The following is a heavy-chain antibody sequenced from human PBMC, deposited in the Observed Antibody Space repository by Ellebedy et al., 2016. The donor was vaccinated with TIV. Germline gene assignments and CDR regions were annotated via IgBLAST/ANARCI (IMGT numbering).Heavy chain of an antibody. CDR3: ARDRGDYSISGP. D-gene: IGHD4-11*01. CDR1: GFTFSSYA. Sequence: GESLKISXAASGFTFSSYAMSWVHQAPGRRLEWVSAISGSGGSTHYVDSVRGRFTISRDNSKNTLYLQMNSLRGEDTAVYFCARDRGDYSISGPWGQGTLVTVSS. J-gene: IGHJ5*02. V-gene: IGHV3-23*01. CDR2: ISGSGGST.